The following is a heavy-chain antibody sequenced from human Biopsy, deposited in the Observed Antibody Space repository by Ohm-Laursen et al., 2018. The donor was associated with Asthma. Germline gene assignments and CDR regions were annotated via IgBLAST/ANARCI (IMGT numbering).Heavy chain of an antibody. Sequence: SLRLSCAASGFTFSIYDIHWVRQAPGKGLEWVAVISYDGGNKFYGDSVKGRFTLSRDNSRNTLYLQMNSLRVEDTAIYYCGRTHERWTSIQDDALDIWGQGTMVIVSS. CDR3: GRTHERWTSIQDDALDI. V-gene: IGHV3-30*03. J-gene: IGHJ3*02. CDR1: GFTFSIYD. CDR2: ISYDGGNK. D-gene: IGHD4-23*01.